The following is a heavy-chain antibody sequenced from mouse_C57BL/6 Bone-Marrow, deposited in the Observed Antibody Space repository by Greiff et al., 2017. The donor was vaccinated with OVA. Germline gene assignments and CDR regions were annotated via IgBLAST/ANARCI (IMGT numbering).Heavy chain of an antibody. CDR2: IYPGGGYT. D-gene: IGHD2-3*01. CDR1: GYTFTNYW. V-gene: IGHV1-63*01. J-gene: IGHJ3*01. CDR3: ARSGDRDGYYLCAY. Sequence: QVQLQQSGAELVRPGTSVKMSCKASGYTFTNYWIGWAKQRPGHGLEWIGDIYPGGGYTNYNEKFKGKATLTADKSSSTAYMQFSSLTSEDSAIYYCARSGDRDGYYLCAYWGQGTLVTVSA.